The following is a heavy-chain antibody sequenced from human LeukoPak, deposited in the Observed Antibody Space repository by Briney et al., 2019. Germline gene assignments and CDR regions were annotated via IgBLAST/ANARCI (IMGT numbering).Heavy chain of an antibody. J-gene: IGHJ4*02. CDR2: IYYSGST. CDR1: GGSISSYY. Sequence: SETLSLTCTVSGGSISSYYWSWIRQPPGKGLEWIGYIYYSGSTNYNPSLKSRVTISVDTSKNQFSLKLSSVTAADTAVYYCARQGKRYCSSTSCFDFDYWGQGTLVTVSS. CDR3: ARQGKRYCSSTSCFDFDY. V-gene: IGHV4-59*08. D-gene: IGHD2-2*01.